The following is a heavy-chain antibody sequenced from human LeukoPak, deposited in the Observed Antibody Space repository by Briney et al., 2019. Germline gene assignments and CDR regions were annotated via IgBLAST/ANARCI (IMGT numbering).Heavy chain of an antibody. CDR1: GGSISSYY. V-gene: IGHV4-4*07. J-gene: IGHJ4*02. CDR2: IHTSGSV. Sequence: PSETLSLTCTVSGGSISSYYWSWVRQPAGKGLEWIGRIHTSGSVDYNPSLKSRVTMSVDTSKKQFPLRLSSVTAADTAMYYCAREGSMTARPFVSIDYWGQGTLVTVSS. CDR3: AREGSMTARPFVSIDY. D-gene: IGHD6-6*01.